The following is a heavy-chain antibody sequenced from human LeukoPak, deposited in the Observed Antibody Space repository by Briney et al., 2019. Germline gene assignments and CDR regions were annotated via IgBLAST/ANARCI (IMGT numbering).Heavy chain of an antibody. CDR2: IRYDGSNK. V-gene: IGHV3-30*02. CDR3: ARDRYNWNQYYFDY. CDR1: GFTFSSYG. Sequence: GGSLRLSCAASGFTFSSYGMHWVRQAPGKGLEWVAFIRYDGSNKYYADSVKGRFTISRDNSKNTLYLQMNSLRAEDTAVYYCARDRYNWNQYYFDYWGQGTLVTVSS. D-gene: IGHD1-20*01. J-gene: IGHJ4*02.